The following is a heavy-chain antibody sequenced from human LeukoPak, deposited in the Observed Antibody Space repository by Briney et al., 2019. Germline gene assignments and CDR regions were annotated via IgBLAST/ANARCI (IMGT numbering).Heavy chain of an antibody. V-gene: IGHV3-48*01. CDR1: GFIFSQYS. CDR2: IRSSSET. D-gene: IGHD4-11*01. J-gene: IGHJ4*02. Sequence: GGSLRLSCAASGFIFSQYSMNWVRQAPGKGLEWVSHIRSSSETFYADSVKGRFTISRDNSKNTLYLQMNSLRAEDTAVYYCAREDYSNSPDYWGQGTLVTVSS. CDR3: AREDYSNSPDY.